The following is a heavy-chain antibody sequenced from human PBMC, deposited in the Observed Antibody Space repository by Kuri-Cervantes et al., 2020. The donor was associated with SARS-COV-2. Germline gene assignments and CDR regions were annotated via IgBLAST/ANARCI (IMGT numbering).Heavy chain of an antibody. J-gene: IGHJ4*02. CDR1: GFTFSSYA. V-gene: IGHV3-21*01. CDR3: ARDAVYGDYDTTHFDY. CDR2: ISSSSSYI. D-gene: IGHD4-17*01. Sequence: GGSLRLSCAASGFTFSSYAMSWVRQAPGKGLEWVSSISSSSSYIYYADSVKGRFTISRDNAKNSLYLQMNSLRAEDTAVYYCARDAVYGDYDTTHFDYWGQGTLVTVSS.